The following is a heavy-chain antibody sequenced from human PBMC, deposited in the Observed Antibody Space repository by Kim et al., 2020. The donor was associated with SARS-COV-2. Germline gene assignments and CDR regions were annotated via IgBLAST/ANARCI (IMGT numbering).Heavy chain of an antibody. CDR2: IKQDGSEK. CDR1: GFTCSSYW. Sequence: GGSLRLSCAASGFTCSSYWMSWVRQAPGKGLEWVANIKQDGSEKYYVDSVKGRFTISRDNAKNSLYLQMNSLRAEDTAVYYCARMDCTNGVCYYSYYYYMDVWGKGTTVTVSS. D-gene: IGHD2-8*01. CDR3: ARMDCTNGVCYYSYYYYMDV. J-gene: IGHJ6*03. V-gene: IGHV3-7*01.